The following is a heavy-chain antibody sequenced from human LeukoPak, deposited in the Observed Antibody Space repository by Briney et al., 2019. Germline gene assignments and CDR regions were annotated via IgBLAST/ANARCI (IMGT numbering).Heavy chain of an antibody. Sequence: SETLSLTRAVYGGSFSGYYWSWIRQPPGKGLEWIGEINHSGSTNYNPSLKSRVTISVDTSKNQFSLKLCSVTAADTAVYYCAESGRTQSYSSSWYRPAEYFQHWGQGTLVTVSS. CDR3: AESGRTQSYSSSWYRPAEYFQH. D-gene: IGHD6-13*01. CDR1: GGSFSGYY. CDR2: INHSGST. V-gene: IGHV4-34*01. J-gene: IGHJ1*01.